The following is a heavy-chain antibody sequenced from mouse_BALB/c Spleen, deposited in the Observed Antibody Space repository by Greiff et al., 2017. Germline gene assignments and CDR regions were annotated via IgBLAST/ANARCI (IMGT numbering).Heavy chain of an antibody. V-gene: IGHV1-7*01. J-gene: IGHJ4*01. CDR1: GYTFTSYW. D-gene: IGHD2-1*01. CDR3: ARPYYGNYPYAMDY. Sequence: VQRVESGAELAKPGASVKMSCKASGYTFTSYWMHWVKQRPGQGLEWIGYINPSTGYTEYNQKFKDKATLTADKSSSTAYMQLSSLTSEDSAVYYCARPYYGNYPYAMDYWGQGTSVTVSS. CDR2: INPSTGYT.